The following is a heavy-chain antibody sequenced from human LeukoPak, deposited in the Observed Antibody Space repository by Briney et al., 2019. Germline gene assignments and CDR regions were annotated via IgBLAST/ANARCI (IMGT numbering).Heavy chain of an antibody. D-gene: IGHD1-26*01. CDR2: IYHSGST. V-gene: IGHV4-4*02. Sequence: SGTLSLTCAVSGGSLSSSNWWSWVRQPPGKGLEWIGEIYHSGSTNDNPSLKSRVTIAVDKSKNPFSLKLSSVTAADTAVYYSARHDGRYLLPAPSFDYWGQGTLVTVSS. J-gene: IGHJ4*02. CDR1: GGSLSSSNW. CDR3: ARHDGRYLLPAPSFDY.